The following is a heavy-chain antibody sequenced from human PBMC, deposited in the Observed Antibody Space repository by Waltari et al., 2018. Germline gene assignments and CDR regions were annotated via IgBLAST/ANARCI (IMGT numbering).Heavy chain of an antibody. D-gene: IGHD2-15*01. CDR3: ASRGVVVVAATPEGGDAFDI. V-gene: IGHV1-69*12. CDR1: GGTFSSYA. J-gene: IGHJ3*02. CDR2: IIPILGTA. Sequence: QVQLVQSGAEVKKPGSSVKVSCKASGGTFSSYAISWVRQAPGQGLEWMGGIIPILGTANYAQKFQGRVTITADESTSTAYMELSSLRSEDTAVYYCASRGVVVVAATPEGGDAFDIWGQGTMVTVSS.